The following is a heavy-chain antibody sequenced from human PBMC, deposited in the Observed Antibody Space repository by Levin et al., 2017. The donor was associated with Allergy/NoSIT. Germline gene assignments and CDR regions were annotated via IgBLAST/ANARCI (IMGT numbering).Heavy chain of an antibody. CDR3: AAYYYGAGSCIPTDY. CDR2: IYWDDDK. Sequence: SGPTLVKPTQTLTLTCTFSGFSLSPSGVGVGWIRQPPGKALEWLALIYWDDDKRYSPSLKSRLTITKDTSKNQVVLTMTNMDPVDTATYYCAAYYYGAGSCIPTDYWGQGTLVTVSS. J-gene: IGHJ4*02. D-gene: IGHD3-10*01. V-gene: IGHV2-5*02. CDR1: GFSLSPSGVG.